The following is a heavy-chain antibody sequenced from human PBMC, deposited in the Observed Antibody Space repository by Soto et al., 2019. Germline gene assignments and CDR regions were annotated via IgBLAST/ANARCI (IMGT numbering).Heavy chain of an antibody. CDR1: GGSISSGGYY. V-gene: IGHV4-31*03. Sequence: PSETLSLTCTVSGGSISSGGYYWSWIRQHPGKGLEWIGYIYYSGSTYYNPSLKSRVTISVDTSKNQFSLKLSSVTAADTAVYYCARGQVGGGSSLYGCFDYCGHGPLVTVYS. CDR2: IYYSGST. CDR3: ARGQVGGGSSLYGCFDY. J-gene: IGHJ4*01. D-gene: IGHD6-13*01.